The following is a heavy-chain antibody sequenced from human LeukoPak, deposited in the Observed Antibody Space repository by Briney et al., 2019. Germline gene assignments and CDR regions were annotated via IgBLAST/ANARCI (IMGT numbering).Heavy chain of an antibody. J-gene: IGHJ4*02. V-gene: IGHV3-30-3*01. CDR3: ARPYGGKGSY. Sequence: GRSLRLSCAASGFTFSSYAMHWVRQAPGKGLEWVAVISYDGSNKYYADSVKGRFTISRDNSKNTLYLQMNSLRAEDTAVYYCARPYGGKGSYWGQGTLVTVSS. CDR1: GFTFSSYA. CDR2: ISYDGSNK. D-gene: IGHD4-23*01.